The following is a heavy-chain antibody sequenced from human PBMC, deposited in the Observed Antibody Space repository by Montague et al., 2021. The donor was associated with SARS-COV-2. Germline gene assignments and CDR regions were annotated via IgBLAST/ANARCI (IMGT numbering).Heavy chain of an antibody. V-gene: IGHV2-5*01. CDR2: IYWNGDK. Sequence: VKPTQTLTLTCTFSGFSLRSDDEGVAWIRQSPGQALEWLAVIYWNGDKRYSPSLQRRLTITKDTSENQVVLTMTNMDPVDTATYYCAHRGMIRGLFFDYWGQGTLVTVSS. CDR1: GFSLRSDDEG. D-gene: IGHD3-10*01. J-gene: IGHJ4*02. CDR3: AHRGMIRGLFFDY.